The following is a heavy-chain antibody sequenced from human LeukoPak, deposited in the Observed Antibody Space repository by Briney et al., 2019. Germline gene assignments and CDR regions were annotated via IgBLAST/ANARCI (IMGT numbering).Heavy chain of an antibody. CDR1: GVSISGGDYY. CDR3: ARDPMEGYFDY. CDR2: IYYSGST. Sequence: PSETLSLTCTVCGVSISGGDYYWSWIRQPPGKGLEWIGYIYYSGSTYYNPSLKSRVTISVDTSKNQFSLKLSSVTAADTAVYYCARDPMEGYFDYWGQGTLVTVSS. V-gene: IGHV4-30-4*01. J-gene: IGHJ4*02. D-gene: IGHD3-3*01.